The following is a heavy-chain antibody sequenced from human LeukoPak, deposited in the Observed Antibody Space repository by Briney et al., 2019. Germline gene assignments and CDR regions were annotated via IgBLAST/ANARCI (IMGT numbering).Heavy chain of an antibody. Sequence: GASVKVSCKASGYTFTSYGISWVRQAPGQRLEWMGWINAGNGNTKYSQKFQGRVTITRDTSASTAYMELSSLRSEDTAVYYCARVAPQDSSSGDDFDYWGQGTLVTVSS. CDR2: INAGNGNT. V-gene: IGHV1-3*01. J-gene: IGHJ4*02. CDR3: ARVAPQDSSSGDDFDY. CDR1: GYTFTSYG. D-gene: IGHD6-13*01.